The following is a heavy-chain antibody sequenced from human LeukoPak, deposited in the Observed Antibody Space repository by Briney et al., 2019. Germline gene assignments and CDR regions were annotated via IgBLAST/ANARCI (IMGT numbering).Heavy chain of an antibody. CDR3: ARRGGSLVFDY. CDR2: INPSGGYT. J-gene: IGHJ4*02. D-gene: IGHD3-10*01. Sequence: ASVKVSCKSSGYPFTYYYIHWVRQAPRQGLEWMGVINPSGGYTTYAQEFQGRVTMTSDTSTSTLYMELSSLTSEDTAIYYCARRGGSLVFDYWGQGTLVTVPS. V-gene: IGHV1-46*01. CDR1: GYPFTYYY.